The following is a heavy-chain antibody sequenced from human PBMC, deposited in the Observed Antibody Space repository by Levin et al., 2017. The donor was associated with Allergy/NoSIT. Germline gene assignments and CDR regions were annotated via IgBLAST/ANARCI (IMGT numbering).Heavy chain of an antibody. D-gene: IGHD6-19*01. CDR3: ARGKGYSSARVAFDF. CDR1: GASIGSSSYC. CDR2: IYNSGST. V-gene: IGHV4-39*07. J-gene: IGHJ3*01. Sequence: SETLSLTCTVSGASIGSSSYCWGWLRQPPGKGLEWIGTIYNSGSTYSNPSLKSRVTISVDTSKNQFSLRLNSATAADTAVYYCARGKGYSSARVAFDFWGQGTMVTVSS.